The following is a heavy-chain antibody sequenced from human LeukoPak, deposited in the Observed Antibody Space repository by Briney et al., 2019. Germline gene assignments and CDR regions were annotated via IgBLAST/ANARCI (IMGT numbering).Heavy chain of an antibody. CDR3: ARDLHYYAAMDV. J-gene: IGHJ6*02. Sequence: GGSLRLSCEASGFTFSAYAMTWVRQAPGQGLEWVSSIGSDNKPHYSESVKGRFAISRDNSKSMLFLQLNRLRAEDTALYYCARDLHYYAAMDVWGQGTTVTVSS. CDR1: GFTFSAYA. V-gene: IGHV3-23*01. CDR2: IGSDNKP. D-gene: IGHD3-10*01.